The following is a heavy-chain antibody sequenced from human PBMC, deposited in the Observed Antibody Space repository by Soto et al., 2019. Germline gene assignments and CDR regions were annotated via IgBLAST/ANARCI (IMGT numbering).Heavy chain of an antibody. V-gene: IGHV4-59*01. J-gene: IGHJ4*02. Sequence: SETLSLTCTVSGGSISSYYWCWIRQPPGKGLEWIGYISYSGSTNYNPSLKSRVSISVDTSSDQFSLKLNSVTAADTAVYYCARSTIFPDYWGQGTLVTVSS. CDR2: ISYSGST. D-gene: IGHD2-8*01. CDR1: GGSISSYY. CDR3: ARSTIFPDY.